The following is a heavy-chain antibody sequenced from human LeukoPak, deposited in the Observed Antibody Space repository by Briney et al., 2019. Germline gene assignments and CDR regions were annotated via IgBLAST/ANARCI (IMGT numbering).Heavy chain of an antibody. Sequence: PSETLSLTCTVTGVSITSYYWSWIRQPPGKGLEWIGSIYYSGSTYYNPSLKSRVTISVDTSKNQFSLKLSSVTAADTAVYYCARHLGRSGDYWGQGALVTVSS. CDR1: GVSITSYY. D-gene: IGHD1-14*01. J-gene: IGHJ4*02. V-gene: IGHV4-59*05. CDR3: ARHLGRSGDY. CDR2: IYYSGST.